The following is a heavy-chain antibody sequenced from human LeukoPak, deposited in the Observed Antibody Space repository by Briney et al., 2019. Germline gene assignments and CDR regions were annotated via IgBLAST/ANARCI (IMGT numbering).Heavy chain of an antibody. D-gene: IGHD3-16*02. CDR1: GGSISSSSYY. J-gene: IGHJ4*02. CDR2: IYYSGST. V-gene: IGHV4-39*01. CDR3: ARSVRLGELSFGY. Sequence: SSETLSLTCTVSGGSISSSSYYWGWIRQPPGKGLEWIGSIYYSGSTYYNPSLKSRVTISVDTSKNQFSLKLSSVTAADTAVYYCARSVRLGELSFGYWGQGTLVTVSS.